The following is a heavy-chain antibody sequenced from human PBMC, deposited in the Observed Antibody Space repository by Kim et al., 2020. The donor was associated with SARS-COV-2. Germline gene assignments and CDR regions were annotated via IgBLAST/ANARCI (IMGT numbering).Heavy chain of an antibody. V-gene: IGHV3-15*01. CDR1: GFTFSNAW. D-gene: IGHD3-10*01. Sequence: GGSLRLSCAASGFTFSNAWMSWVRQAPGKGLEWVGRIKSKTDGGSTDYAAPVKGRFTISRDDSKNTLYLQMNSLKTEDTAVYYCTPALSMVRGVIDYWGQGTLVTVSS. CDR2: IKSKTDGGST. J-gene: IGHJ4*02. CDR3: TPALSMVRGVIDY.